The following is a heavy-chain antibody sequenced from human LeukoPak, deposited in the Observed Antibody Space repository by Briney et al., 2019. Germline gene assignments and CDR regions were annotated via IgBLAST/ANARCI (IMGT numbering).Heavy chain of an antibody. CDR1: GGSFSNYD. D-gene: IGHD6-6*01. J-gene: IGHJ4*02. CDR3: ARGGSSSVVYFDY. V-gene: IGHV4-34*01. Sequence: SETLSLTCAVYGGSFSNYDWTWIRQPPGKALEWIGNIFYSGSTYYSPSLKSRVTISVDTSKNQFSLKLSSVTAADTAVYYCARGGSSSVVYFDYWGQGTLVTVSS. CDR2: IFYSGST.